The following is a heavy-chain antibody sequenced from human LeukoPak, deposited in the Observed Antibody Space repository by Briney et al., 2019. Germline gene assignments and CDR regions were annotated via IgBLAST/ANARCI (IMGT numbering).Heavy chain of an antibody. V-gene: IGHV3-15*01. D-gene: IGHD5-18*01. CDR3: TTVGADTATEFDY. CDR2: IKSKTDGGTT. CDR1: GFTFSNAW. J-gene: IGHJ4*02. Sequence: GGSLRLSCAASGFTFSNAWMSWVRQAPGKGLEWVGRIKSKTDGGTTDYAAPVKGRFTISRDDSKNTLYLQMNSLKTEDTTVYYCTTVGADTATEFDYWGQGTLVTVSS.